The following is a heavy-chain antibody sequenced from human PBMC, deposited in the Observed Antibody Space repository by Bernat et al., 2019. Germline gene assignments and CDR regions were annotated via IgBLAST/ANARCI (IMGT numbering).Heavy chain of an antibody. Sequence: EVQLVESGGGLVQPGGSLRLSCAASGFIFSDYWMNWVRQAPGKGLEWVANIKQDGSDKYYMDSVRGRFTISRDNSKNSLYLQMNSLRAEDTAVYYCARGLFAIHCTTTACHPNCFDPWGQGILVTVSS. CDR2: IKQDGSDK. CDR3: ARGLFAIHCTTTACHPNCFDP. J-gene: IGHJ5*02. D-gene: IGHD2-8*01. CDR1: GFIFSDYW. V-gene: IGHV3-7*03.